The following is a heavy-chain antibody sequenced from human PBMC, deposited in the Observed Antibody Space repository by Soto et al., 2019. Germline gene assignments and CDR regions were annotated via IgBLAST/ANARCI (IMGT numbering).Heavy chain of an antibody. D-gene: IGHD6-19*01. CDR2: ISAYNGNT. Sequence: ASVKVSCKASGYTFTSYGISWVRQAPGQGLEWMGWISAYNGNTNYAQKLQGRVTMTTDTSTSTPYMELRSLRSDDTAVYYCARDRGIGVAGTYDYWGQGTLVTVSS. J-gene: IGHJ4*02. CDR3: ARDRGIGVAGTYDY. V-gene: IGHV1-18*01. CDR1: GYTFTSYG.